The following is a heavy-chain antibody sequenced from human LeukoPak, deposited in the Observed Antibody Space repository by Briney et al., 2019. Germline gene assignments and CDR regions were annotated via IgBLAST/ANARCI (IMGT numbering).Heavy chain of an antibody. Sequence: GGSLRLSCAASEFTFSSYWMSWVRQAPGKGLEWVANIKQDGGEEYYVDSVKGRFTISRDNAKNSLYLQMNSLRAEDTAVYYCATGTYYYDSSGYWANRGSPYYYYYMDVWGKGTTVTISS. V-gene: IGHV3-7*01. CDR3: ATGTYYYDSSGYWANRGSPYYYYYMDV. D-gene: IGHD3-22*01. J-gene: IGHJ6*03. CDR1: EFTFSSYW. CDR2: IKQDGGEE.